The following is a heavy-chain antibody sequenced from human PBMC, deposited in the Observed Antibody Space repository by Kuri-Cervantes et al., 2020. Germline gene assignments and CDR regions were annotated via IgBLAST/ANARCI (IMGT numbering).Heavy chain of an antibody. Sequence: GESLKISCAASGFTFSSYSMNWVRQAPGKGLEWVSYISSSSSTIYYADSVKGRFTISRDNAKNSLYLQMNSLRAEDTAVYYCAREGMLWFGEQGWFDPWGQGTLVTVSS. D-gene: IGHD3-10*01. CDR2: ISSSSSTI. J-gene: IGHJ5*02. CDR3: AREGMLWFGEQGWFDP. CDR1: GFTFSSYS. V-gene: IGHV3-48*01.